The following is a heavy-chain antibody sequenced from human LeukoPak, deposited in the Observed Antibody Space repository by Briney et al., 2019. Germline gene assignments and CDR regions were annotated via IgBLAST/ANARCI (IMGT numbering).Heavy chain of an antibody. Sequence: SETLSLTCAVSGGSISSSSYYWGWIRQPPGKGLEWIGSIYYSGSTYYNPSLKSRVTISVDTSKNQFSLKLSSVTAADTAVYYCASPDYGGNSGLYYWGQGTLVTVSS. J-gene: IGHJ4*02. D-gene: IGHD4-23*01. V-gene: IGHV4-39*01. CDR2: IYYSGST. CDR1: GGSISSSSYY. CDR3: ASPDYGGNSGLYY.